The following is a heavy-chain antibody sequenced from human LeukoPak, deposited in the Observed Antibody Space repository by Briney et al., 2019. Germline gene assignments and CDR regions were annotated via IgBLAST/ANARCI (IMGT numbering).Heavy chain of an antibody. Sequence: SETLSLTCAVYGGSFSGYYWGWIRQPPGKGLEWIGEINHSGSTNYNPSLKSRVTISVDTSKNQFSLKLSSVTAADTAVYYCAIESYCCGDCSFDYWGQGTLVTVSS. V-gene: IGHV4-34*01. J-gene: IGHJ4*02. CDR3: AIESYCCGDCSFDY. CDR1: GGSFSGYY. CDR2: INHSGST. D-gene: IGHD2-21*02.